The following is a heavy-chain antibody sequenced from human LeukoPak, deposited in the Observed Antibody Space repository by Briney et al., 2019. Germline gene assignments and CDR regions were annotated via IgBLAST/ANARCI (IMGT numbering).Heavy chain of an antibody. CDR3: AKDHSSGWYSEPYFDY. CDR1: GFTFSSSG. J-gene: IGHJ4*02. Sequence: PGRSLRLSCAASGFTFSSSGMHWVRQAPGKGLEWVAVISYDGSNKYYADSVKGRFTISRDNSKNTLYLQMNSLRAEDTAVYYCAKDHSSGWYSEPYFDYWGQGTLVTVSS. CDR2: ISYDGSNK. D-gene: IGHD6-19*01. V-gene: IGHV3-30*18.